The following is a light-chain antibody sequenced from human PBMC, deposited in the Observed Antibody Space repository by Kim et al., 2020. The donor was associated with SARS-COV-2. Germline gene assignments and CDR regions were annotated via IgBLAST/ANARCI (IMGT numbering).Light chain of an antibody. CDR1: TGPVTSGHF. Sequence: PGGTVTSTCDSRTGPVTSGHFPYWFQQKPGQAPTTLIFDTGNRHSWTPARFSGSLLGGKAALTLSAARPEDEADYYCLLSYSDSRVFGGGTQLTVL. J-gene: IGLJ2*01. V-gene: IGLV7-46*01. CDR3: LLSYSDSRV. CDR2: DTG.